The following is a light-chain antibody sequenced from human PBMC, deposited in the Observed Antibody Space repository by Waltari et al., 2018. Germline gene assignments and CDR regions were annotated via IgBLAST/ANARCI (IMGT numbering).Light chain of an antibody. CDR2: GNN. V-gene: IGLV1-40*01. Sequence: QSVLTQPPSMSGAPGQRVTISCTGTSSNIRAGHDVLWYQVFPGPAPKLLIYGNNNRPSGVPDRFSGSKSDTSASLAIGGLQAEDEADYYCQSFDIRLSGGVVFGGGTKVTVL. CDR1: SSNIRAGHD. J-gene: IGLJ3*02. CDR3: QSFDIRLSGGVV.